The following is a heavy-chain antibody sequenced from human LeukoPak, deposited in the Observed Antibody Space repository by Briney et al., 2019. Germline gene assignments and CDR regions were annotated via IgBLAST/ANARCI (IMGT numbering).Heavy chain of an antibody. CDR3: ARVFQGGYADY. CDR2: IYYSEST. Sequence: SQTLSLTCTVSGGSISSGSYYWSWIRQPAGKGLEWIGYIYYSESTYYNPSLKGRVAMSVDTSKNQFSLKLSSVTAADTAVYYCARVFQGGYADYWGQGTLVTVSS. CDR1: GGSISSGSYY. D-gene: IGHD5-12*01. V-gene: IGHV4-61*09. J-gene: IGHJ4*02.